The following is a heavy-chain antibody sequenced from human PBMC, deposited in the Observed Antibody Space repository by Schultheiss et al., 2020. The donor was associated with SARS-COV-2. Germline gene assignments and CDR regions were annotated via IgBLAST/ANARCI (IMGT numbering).Heavy chain of an antibody. CDR1: GFTFSSYG. J-gene: IGHJ6*02. D-gene: IGHD3-3*01. CDR2: ISSSSSYI. V-gene: IGHV3-21*01. CDR3: ASLRFLEWLGGYYYYGMDV. Sequence: GGSLRLSCAASGFTFSSYGMHWVRQAPGKGLEWVSSISSSSSYIYYADSVKGRFTISRDNAKNSLYLQMNSLRAGDTAVYYCASLRFLEWLGGYYYYGMDVWGQGTTVTVSS.